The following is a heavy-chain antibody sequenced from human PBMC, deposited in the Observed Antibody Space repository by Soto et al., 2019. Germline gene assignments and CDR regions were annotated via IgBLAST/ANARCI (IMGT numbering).Heavy chain of an antibody. CDR2: ISGSGGST. J-gene: IGHJ5*02. CDR3: ARNPSGARGYLKWVDP. D-gene: IGHD3-10*01. CDR1: GFTFSDYA. V-gene: IGHV3-23*01. Sequence: EVQLLESGGGLVQPGGSLRLSCAASGFTFSDYAMTWVRQPTGKGLEWVSTISGSGGSTYYADSVRGRFTISRDNSKNTLYLQVNSLRAEDTAVYFCARNPSGARGYLKWVDPWGQGTLVTVSS.